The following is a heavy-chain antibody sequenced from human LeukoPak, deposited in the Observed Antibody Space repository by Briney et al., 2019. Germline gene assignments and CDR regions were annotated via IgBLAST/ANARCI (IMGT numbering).Heavy chain of an antibody. CDR2: ISGSGGST. V-gene: IGHV3-23*01. CDR1: GFTFSSYA. J-gene: IGHJ4*02. CDR3: AKDESFGNSWSPLYYFDY. D-gene: IGHD4-23*01. Sequence: PGGSLRLSCAASGFTFSSYAKSWVRQAPGKGLEWVSAISGSGGSTYYADSVKGRFTISRDNSKNTLYLQMNSLRAEDTAVYYCAKDESFGNSWSPLYYFDYWGQGTLVTVSS.